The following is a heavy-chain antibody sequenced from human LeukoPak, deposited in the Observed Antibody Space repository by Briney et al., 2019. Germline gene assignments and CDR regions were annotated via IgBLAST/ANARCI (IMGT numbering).Heavy chain of an antibody. D-gene: IGHD3-3*01. J-gene: IGHJ6*02. V-gene: IGHV1-46*01. Sequence: ASVKASCKASGYTFTSYYMHWVRQAPGQGLEWMGIINPSGGSTSYAQKFQGRVTMTRDTSTSTVYMELSSLRSEDTAVYYCARERTRSLTIFGVVTEAYYYYGMDVWGQGTTVTVSS. CDR2: INPSGGST. CDR3: ARERTRSLTIFGVVTEAYYYYGMDV. CDR1: GYTFTSYY.